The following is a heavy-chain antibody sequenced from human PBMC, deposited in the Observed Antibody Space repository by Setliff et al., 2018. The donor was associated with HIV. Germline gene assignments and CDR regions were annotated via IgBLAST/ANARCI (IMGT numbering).Heavy chain of an antibody. Sequence: SETLSLTCTVSGGSITSYYWNWIRQSPGKGLEWIGYIFDSGTTKYNPSVTSRVTISVDASKNQFFLQLISVTAADTAVYYCARQGGYNIPLMVWCQGKLVTVSS. V-gene: IGHV4-59*08. CDR2: IFDSGTT. CDR3: ARQGGYNIPLMV. D-gene: IGHD3-10*01. J-gene: IGHJ4*02. CDR1: GGSITSYY.